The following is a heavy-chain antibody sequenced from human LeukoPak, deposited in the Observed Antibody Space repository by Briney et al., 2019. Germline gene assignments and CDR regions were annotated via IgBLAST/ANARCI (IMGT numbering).Heavy chain of an antibody. Sequence: GGSLRLSCAASEFIFTSFWMSWVRQAPGKGLEWVANIKQDGSEKYYVDSVKGRFTISRDNAKSSLDLQMDSLRAEDTAVYYCAREDYYGMDVWGQGTTVTVS. CDR3: AREDYYGMDV. CDR2: IKQDGSEK. J-gene: IGHJ6*02. CDR1: EFIFTSFW. V-gene: IGHV3-7*04.